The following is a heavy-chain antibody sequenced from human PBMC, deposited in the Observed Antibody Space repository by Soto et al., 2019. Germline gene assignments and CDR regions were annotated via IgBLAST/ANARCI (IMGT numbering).Heavy chain of an antibody. V-gene: IGHV4-39*01. D-gene: IGHD6-6*01. CDR3: ARPQTGYSSSSSNWFDP. CDR1: GGSISSGSYY. J-gene: IGHJ5*02. CDR2: MYFSGST. Sequence: SETLSLTCTVSGGSISSGSYYWSWIRQHPGKGLEWIGYMYFSGSTYYNPSLKSRVTISVVSSKNQFSLNLSSVTAADTAVYYCARPQTGYSSSSSNWFDPWGQGTLVTVSS.